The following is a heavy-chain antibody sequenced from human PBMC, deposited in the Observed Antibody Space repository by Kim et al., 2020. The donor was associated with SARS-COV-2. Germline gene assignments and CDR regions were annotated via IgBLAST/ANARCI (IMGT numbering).Heavy chain of an antibody. Sequence: GGSLRLSCAASGFTVSSNYMSWVRQAPGKGLEWVSVIYSGGSTYYADSVKGRFTISRDNSKNTLYLQMNSLRAEDTAVYYCARGGRFGELLFPHAFDIWGQGTMVTVSS. CDR1: GFTVSSNY. V-gene: IGHV3-53*01. CDR2: IYSGGST. D-gene: IGHD3-10*01. CDR3: ARGGRFGELLFPHAFDI. J-gene: IGHJ3*02.